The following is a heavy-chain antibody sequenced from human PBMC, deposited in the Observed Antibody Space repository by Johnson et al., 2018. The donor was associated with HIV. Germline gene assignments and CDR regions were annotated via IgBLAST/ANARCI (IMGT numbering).Heavy chain of an antibody. CDR3: AVGAADAFDI. CDR2: IYSGGST. CDR1: GFTVRSNY. J-gene: IGHJ3*02. Sequence: GLVQPGGSLRLSCAASGFTVRSNYMSWVRQAPGQGLEWVSVIYSGGSTYYADSVKGRFTISRDNSKNTLYRQMNSLRAEDTAVYYCAVGAADAFDIWGQGTMVTVSS. D-gene: IGHD1-26*01. V-gene: IGHV3-66*01.